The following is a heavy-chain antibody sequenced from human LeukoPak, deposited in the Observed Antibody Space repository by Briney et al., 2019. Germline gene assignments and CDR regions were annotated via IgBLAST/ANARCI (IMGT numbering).Heavy chain of an antibody. J-gene: IGHJ4*02. CDR2: IIPIFGTA. V-gene: IGHV1-69*06. Sequence: SVKVSCKASGGTFSSYAISWVRQAPGQGLEWMGGIIPIFGTANYAQKFQGRVTITADKSTSTAYMELSSLRSEDTAVYYCASLYYSSGWSFFDYWGQGTLVTVSS. CDR3: ASLYYSSGWSFFDY. D-gene: IGHD6-19*01. CDR1: GGTFSSYA.